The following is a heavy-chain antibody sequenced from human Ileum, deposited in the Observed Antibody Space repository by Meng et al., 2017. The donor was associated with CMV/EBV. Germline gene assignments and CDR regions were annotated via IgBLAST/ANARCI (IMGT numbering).Heavy chain of an antibody. J-gene: IGHJ6*02. CDR2: IYYSGST. V-gene: IGHV4-59*01. Sequence: SETLSLTFTVPGGPISSYYWSWIRQPPGKGLEGTGYIYYSGSTNYSPSLKSRVTISVDTSKNQSSLKLSSVTAADTAEYYSARDSRSYYDLWSGPTSQYYYYYGMSVWGQGTTVTVSS. D-gene: IGHD3-3*01. CDR3: ARDSRSYYDLWSGPTSQYYYYYGMSV. CDR1: GGPISSYY.